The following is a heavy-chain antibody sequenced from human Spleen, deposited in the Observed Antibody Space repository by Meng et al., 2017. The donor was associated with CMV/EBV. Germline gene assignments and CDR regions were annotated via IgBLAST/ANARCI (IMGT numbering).Heavy chain of an antibody. Sequence: ASAKVSCKGSGYPFTGYYIHWVPQSSRQGLEWMGWINPNNGDTNYAQRFQGRVTVTSDTSLTTAYMELNRLRFDDTAIYFCAANLYDINSLRAFDSWGQGTLVTVSS. CDR3: AANLYDINSLRAFDS. J-gene: IGHJ4*02. V-gene: IGHV1-2*02. CDR1: GYPFTGYY. D-gene: IGHD3-16*01. CDR2: INPNNGDT.